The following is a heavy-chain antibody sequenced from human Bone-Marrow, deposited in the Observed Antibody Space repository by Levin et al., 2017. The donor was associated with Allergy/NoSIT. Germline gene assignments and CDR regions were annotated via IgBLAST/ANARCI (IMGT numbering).Heavy chain of an antibody. CDR1: GFTFSSYS. Sequence: GESLKISCAASGFTFSSYSMNWVRQAPGKGLEWVSSISSSSSYIYYADSVKGRFTISRDNAKNSLYLQMNSLRAEDTAVYYCARIEHTAMVGDPSDYWGQGTLVTVSS. CDR2: ISSSSSYI. CDR3: ARIEHTAMVGDPSDY. D-gene: IGHD5-18*01. V-gene: IGHV3-21*01. J-gene: IGHJ4*02.